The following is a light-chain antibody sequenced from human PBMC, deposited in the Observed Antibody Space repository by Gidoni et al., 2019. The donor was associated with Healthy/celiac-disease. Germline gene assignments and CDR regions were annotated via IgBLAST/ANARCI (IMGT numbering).Light chain of an antibody. CDR3: CSYAGSSTPIV. Sequence: QSALTQPASVSGSPGQSITISCTGTSSDVGSYNLVSWYQQHPGKAPKLMIYEGSKRPSGVSNRFSGSKSGNTASLTISGLQAEDEADYYCCSYAGSSTPIVFGTGTKVTV. J-gene: IGLJ1*01. CDR1: SSDVGSYNL. CDR2: EGS. V-gene: IGLV2-23*01.